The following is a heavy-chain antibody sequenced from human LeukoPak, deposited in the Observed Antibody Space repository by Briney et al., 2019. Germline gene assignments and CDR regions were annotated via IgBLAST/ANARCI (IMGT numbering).Heavy chain of an antibody. CDR2: IYASGST. CDR1: GGSISSYF. V-gene: IGHV4-4*07. J-gene: IGHJ3*02. D-gene: IGHD6-6*01. Sequence: SETLSLTCTVSGGSISSYFWSWIRQPAGKGLEWIGRIYASGSTNYNPSLKSRVTMSVDTSKNQFSLKLTSVTAADSAVYYCAREYSSSSGKNAFDIWGQGTMVTVSS. CDR3: AREYSSSSGKNAFDI.